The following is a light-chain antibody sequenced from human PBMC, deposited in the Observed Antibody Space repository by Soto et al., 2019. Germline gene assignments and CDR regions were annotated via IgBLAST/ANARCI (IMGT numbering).Light chain of an antibody. CDR2: EAS. CDR1: QDISKY. CDR3: QQYHSLPFT. V-gene: IGKV1-33*01. J-gene: IGKJ3*01. Sequence: DIQMTQSPSSLSASVGDRITITCQASQDISKYLIWYQQTPGKAPKFLIYEASNLERGVPSRFSGSGSGTDCTFTINSLQPEDIATYSCQQYHSLPFTFGPGTKLDIK.